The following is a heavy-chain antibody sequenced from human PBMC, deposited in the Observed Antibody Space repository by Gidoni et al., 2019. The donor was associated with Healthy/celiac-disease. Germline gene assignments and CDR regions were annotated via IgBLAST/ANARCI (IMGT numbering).Heavy chain of an antibody. Sequence: QVQLVQSGAEVKKPGSSVKVSCKASGGTFSRFAISWVRQAPGQGLEWMGRIIPILGIANYAQKFQGRVTITADKSTSTAYMELSSLRSEDTAVYYCARDVLVYCSSTSCGYYGMDVWGQGTTVTVSS. J-gene: IGHJ6*02. CDR1: GGTFSRFA. CDR2: IIPILGIA. CDR3: ARDVLVYCSSTSCGYYGMDV. V-gene: IGHV1-69*04. D-gene: IGHD2-2*01.